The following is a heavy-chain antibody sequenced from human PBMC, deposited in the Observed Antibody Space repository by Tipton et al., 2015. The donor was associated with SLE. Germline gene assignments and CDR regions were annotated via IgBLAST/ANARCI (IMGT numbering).Heavy chain of an antibody. J-gene: IGHJ3*02. V-gene: IGHV4-34*01. CDR3: AREAWGHAFDI. Sequence: TLSLTCAVYGGSFSGYYWSWIRQPPGKGLEWIGEIDHSGSTNYNPSLMSRVTISVDTSKNQFSLQLNSVTAADTAVYYCAREAWGHAFDIWGQGTMVTVSS. CDR2: IDHSGST. CDR1: GGSFSGYY. D-gene: IGHD2-21*01.